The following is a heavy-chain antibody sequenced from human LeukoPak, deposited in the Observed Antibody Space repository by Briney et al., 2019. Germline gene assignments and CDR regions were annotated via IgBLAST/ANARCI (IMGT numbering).Heavy chain of an antibody. CDR1: GGSISRYY. CDR2: IYYSGST. Sequence: SETLSLTCTVSGGSISRYYWGWIRQPPGKGLEWIGYIYYSGSTNYHPSLKSRVTISVDTSKNQFSLKLSSVTAADTALYYCARVSSPDWYFDLWGRGTLVTVSS. D-gene: IGHD1-26*01. J-gene: IGHJ2*01. V-gene: IGHV4-59*01. CDR3: ARVSSPDWYFDL.